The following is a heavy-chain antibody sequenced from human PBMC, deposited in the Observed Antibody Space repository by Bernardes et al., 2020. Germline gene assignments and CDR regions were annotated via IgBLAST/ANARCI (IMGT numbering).Heavy chain of an antibody. V-gene: IGHV3-33*01. CDR3: ARDLGGSFPNARIVGATATFDY. CDR2: IWYDGSNK. D-gene: IGHD1-26*01. Sequence: GGSLRLSCAASGFTFSSYGMHWVRQAPGKGLEWVAVIWYDGSNKYYADSVKGRFTISRDNSKNTLYLQMNSLRAEDTAVYYCARDLGGSFPNARIVGATATFDYWGQGTLVTVSS. CDR1: GFTFSSYG. J-gene: IGHJ4*02.